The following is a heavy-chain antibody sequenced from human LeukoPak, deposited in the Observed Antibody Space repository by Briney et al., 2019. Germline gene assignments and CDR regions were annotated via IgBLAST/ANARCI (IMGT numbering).Heavy chain of an antibody. V-gene: IGHV3-30*04. CDR3: APSPNYGSGTSGS. CDR2: ISIDGFKK. D-gene: IGHD3-10*01. Sequence: GGSLKLSCAASGFTFSGSAMHWVRQAPGKGLEWVALISIDGFKKYYPDSVEGRFTISRDNSKSTLFLQMNSLRTEDTAVYYCAPSPNYGSGTSGSWGQGTLVTVSS. CDR1: GFTFSGSA. J-gene: IGHJ4*02.